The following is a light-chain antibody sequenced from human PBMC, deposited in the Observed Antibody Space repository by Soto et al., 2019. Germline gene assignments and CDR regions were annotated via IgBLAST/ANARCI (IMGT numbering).Light chain of an antibody. CDR3: QQYKSWPPALT. J-gene: IGKJ4*01. V-gene: IGKV3-20*01. Sequence: EIVLTQSPGTLSLSTGERAILSCRASQSVSSSYFAWYQQKPGQAPRLLICGASSRATGIPDRFSGSGSGTDFTLTISRLEPEDFAVYYCQQYKSWPPALTFGGGTKVDIK. CDR2: GAS. CDR1: QSVSSSY.